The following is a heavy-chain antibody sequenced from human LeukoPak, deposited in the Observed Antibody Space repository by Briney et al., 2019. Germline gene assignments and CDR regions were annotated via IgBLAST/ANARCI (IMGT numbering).Heavy chain of an antibody. CDR3: ATEGKMVRGVYTDY. J-gene: IGHJ4*02. CDR2: FDPEDGET. V-gene: IGHV1-24*01. D-gene: IGHD3-10*01. Sequence: WASVKVSCKVSGYTLTELSMHWVRQAPGKVLEWMGRFDPEDGETIYAQKFQGRVTMTADTSTDTVYMELSSLRSEDTAVYYCATEGKMVRGVYTDYWGQGTLVTVSS. CDR1: GYTLTELS.